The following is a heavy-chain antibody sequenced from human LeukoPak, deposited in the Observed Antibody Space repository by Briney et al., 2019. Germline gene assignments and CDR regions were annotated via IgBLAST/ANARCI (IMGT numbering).Heavy chain of an antibody. CDR2: MSYDGSNK. V-gene: IGHV3-30-3*01. J-gene: IGHJ6*02. CDR1: GFTFSSYA. CDR3: ARGGTYYEMDYYYGMDV. Sequence: GGSLRLSCAASGFTFSSYAMHWVRQAPGKGLEWVAVMSYDGSNKYYADSVEGRLTISRDNSKNTLYLQMNSLRAEDTAVYYCARGGTYYEMDYYYGMDVWGQGTTVTVSS. D-gene: IGHD3-3*01.